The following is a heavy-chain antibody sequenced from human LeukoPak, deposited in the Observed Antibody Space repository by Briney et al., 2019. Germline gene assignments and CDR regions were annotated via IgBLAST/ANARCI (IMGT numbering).Heavy chain of an antibody. CDR1: CDSITDYY. CDR3: ARVGYYSDY. V-gene: IGHV4-59*01. Sequence: SETLSLTCTVSCDSITDYYWSWIGQPPGKGLEWIGYVYYSGTTNYNPSLKSRVTISLDRPKNQFSLQLSSVTAADTAEYYCARVGYYSDYWGQGTLVTVSS. J-gene: IGHJ4*02. CDR2: VYYSGTT.